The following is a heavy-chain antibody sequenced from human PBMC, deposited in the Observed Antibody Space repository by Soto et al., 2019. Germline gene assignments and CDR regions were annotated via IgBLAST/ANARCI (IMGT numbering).Heavy chain of an antibody. Sequence: KPSETLSLTCTVSGGSISDYYWNWIRQPPGKGLEWIGYIYDSGSTNYNPSLKSRVTISVGTSKNHFSLKLNSVTAADTAVYYCATARRFKNSRAWYGFDSWGQGTLVTVSS. CDR1: GGSISDYY. V-gene: IGHV4-59*01. D-gene: IGHD6-19*01. J-gene: IGHJ4*02. CDR2: IYDSGST. CDR3: ATARRFKNSRAWYGFDS.